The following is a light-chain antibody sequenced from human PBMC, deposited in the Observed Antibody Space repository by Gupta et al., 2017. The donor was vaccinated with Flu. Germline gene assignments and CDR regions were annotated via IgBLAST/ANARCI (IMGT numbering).Light chain of an antibody. J-gene: IGKJ2*01. V-gene: IGKV1-5*03. CDR2: KAS. Sequence: DIQMTQSPSTLSASAGDRVTITCRASESISTWLAWYQQKPGKAPKLLIYKASRLESGVPSRFNGSGSGTEFTLTISSLQPDDFAAYYCQQLNTYPYNFGQGTKLEIK. CDR3: QQLNTYPYN. CDR1: ESISTW.